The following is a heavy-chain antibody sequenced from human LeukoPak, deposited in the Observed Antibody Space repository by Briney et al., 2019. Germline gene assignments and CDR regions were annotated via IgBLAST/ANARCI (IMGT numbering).Heavy chain of an antibody. CDR1: GFTFSSYS. CDR3: ARDRIAATGIVWGYYYYMDV. J-gene: IGHJ6*03. CDR2: ISISGSTI. Sequence: GGSLRLSCAAPGFTFSSYSMNWVRQAPGKWLEWISHISISGSTIYYADSVKGRFTTSRDNAKSSLYLQMNSLRAEDTAVYYCARDRIAATGIVWGYYYYMDVWGKGTTVTVSS. V-gene: IGHV3-48*01. D-gene: IGHD6-13*01.